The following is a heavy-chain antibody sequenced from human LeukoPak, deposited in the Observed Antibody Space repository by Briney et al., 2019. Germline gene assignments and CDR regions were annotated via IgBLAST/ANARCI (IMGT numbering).Heavy chain of an antibody. D-gene: IGHD4-17*01. J-gene: IGHJ6*02. Sequence: GASVKLSCMASGYTFTSYGIGWLRQAPGQGLDWMAYISAYNGNTNYAQKLQGRVTMTTDTSTSTAYMELRSLRSDDTAVYYCASWGPTTVRSYGMDVWGQGTTVTVSS. CDR2: ISAYNGNT. CDR1: GYTFTSYG. V-gene: IGHV1-18*01. CDR3: ASWGPTTVRSYGMDV.